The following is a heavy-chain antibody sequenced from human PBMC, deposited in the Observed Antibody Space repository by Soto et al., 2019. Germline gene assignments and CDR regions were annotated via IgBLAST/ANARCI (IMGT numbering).Heavy chain of an antibody. D-gene: IGHD1-26*01. CDR3: ARGGSLNWYFDL. CDR2: INSDGSST. CDR1: GFTFSSYW. V-gene: IGHV3-74*01. J-gene: IGHJ2*01. Sequence: EVQLMESGGGLVQPGGSLRLSCAASGFTFSSYWMHWVRQAPGKGLVWVSRINSDGSSTNYADSVKGRFTISRDNAKNTLYLQMNSLRAEDTAVYYCARGGSLNWYFDLWGRGTLVTVSS.